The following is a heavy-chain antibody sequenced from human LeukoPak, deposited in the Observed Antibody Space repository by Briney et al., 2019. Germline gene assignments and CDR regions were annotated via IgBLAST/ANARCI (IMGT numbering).Heavy chain of an antibody. V-gene: IGHV1-46*01. J-gene: IGHJ3*02. CDR1: GYTFTSYY. CDR2: INPSGGST. CDR3: AREWDYYDSSGYTGNAFDI. Sequence: ASVKVSCKASGYTFTSYYMHWVRQAPGQGLEWMGIINPSGGSTSYAQKFQGRVTMTRDMSTSTVYMELSSLRSEDTAVYYCAREWDYYDSSGYTGNAFDIWGQGTMVTVSS. D-gene: IGHD3-22*01.